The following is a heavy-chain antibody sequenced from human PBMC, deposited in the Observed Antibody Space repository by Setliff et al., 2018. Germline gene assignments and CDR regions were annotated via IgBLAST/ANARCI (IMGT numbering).Heavy chain of an antibody. CDR1: GYTFINYG. V-gene: IGHV1-18*01. Sequence: GASVKVSCKASGYTFINYGVTWVRQAPGQGLEWMGWIGAYNGNTYNAHKFQGRVTMTSDTSTSTAYMELRSLRSDDTAVYYCARVTIAVAGYFDFWGQGTLVTVSS. D-gene: IGHD6-19*01. J-gene: IGHJ4*02. CDR2: IGAYNGNT. CDR3: ARVTIAVAGYFDF.